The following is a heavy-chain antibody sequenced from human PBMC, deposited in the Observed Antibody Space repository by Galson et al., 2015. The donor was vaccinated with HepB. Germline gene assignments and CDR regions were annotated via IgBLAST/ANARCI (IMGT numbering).Heavy chain of an antibody. CDR3: AKDGIMVANNPYQLHF. Sequence: SLRLSCAASGFTFSRYAMTWVRQAPGKGLEWVSSITSSGGKTYYTDSVKGRFTISRDNSRNTLLLQLNSLRAEDTAVYYCAKDGIMVANNPYQLHFWGQGTLVSVSS. V-gene: IGHV3-23*01. CDR1: GFTFSRYA. J-gene: IGHJ4*02. CDR2: ITSSGGKT. D-gene: IGHD2-15*01.